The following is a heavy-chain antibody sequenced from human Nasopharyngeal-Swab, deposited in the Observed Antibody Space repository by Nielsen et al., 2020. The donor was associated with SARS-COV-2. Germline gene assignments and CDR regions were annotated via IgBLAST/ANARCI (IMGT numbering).Heavy chain of an antibody. D-gene: IGHD5-18*01. CDR3: ASESDRIVDTAMVSGAFDI. Sequence: SETLSLTCAVSGGSISSYYWSWIRQPPGKGLEWIGEINHSGSTNYNPSLKSRVTISVDTSKNQFSLKLSSVTAADTAVYYCASESDRIVDTAMVSGAFDIWGQGTMVTVSS. J-gene: IGHJ3*02. CDR1: GGSISSYY. CDR2: INHSGST. V-gene: IGHV4-34*01.